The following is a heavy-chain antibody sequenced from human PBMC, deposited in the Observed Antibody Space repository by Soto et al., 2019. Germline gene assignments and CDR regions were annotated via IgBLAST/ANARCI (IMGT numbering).Heavy chain of an antibody. CDR3: ARDPNPYCISTSCSIDY. CDR1: GYTFTSYG. Sequence: GASVKVSCKASGYTFTSYGISWVRQAPGQGLEWMGWISAYNGNTNYAQKLQGRVTMTTDTSTSTAYMELRSLRSDDTAVYYCARDPNPYCISTSCSIDYWGQGTLVTVSS. V-gene: IGHV1-18*01. CDR2: ISAYNGNT. D-gene: IGHD2-2*01. J-gene: IGHJ4*02.